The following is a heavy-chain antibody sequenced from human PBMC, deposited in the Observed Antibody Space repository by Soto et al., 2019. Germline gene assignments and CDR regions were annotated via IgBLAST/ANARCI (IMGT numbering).Heavy chain of an antibody. Sequence: QVQLVQSGAEVKKPGSSVKVSCKTSGVSFNNNGIGWVRQAPGHGLEWMGGVSPPFRTSNYARKFQGRISITADASTGTVNMEMSSVTSEDTAQYYCARLLYYGSGSYSPYGMDVGGQGTTVTVSS. V-gene: IGHV1-69*01. CDR2: VSPPFRTS. J-gene: IGHJ6*02. CDR1: GVSFNNNG. CDR3: ARLLYYGSGSYSPYGMDV. D-gene: IGHD3-10*01.